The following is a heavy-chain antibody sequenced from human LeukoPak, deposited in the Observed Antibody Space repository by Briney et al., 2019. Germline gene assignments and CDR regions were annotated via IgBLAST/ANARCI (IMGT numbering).Heavy chain of an antibody. Sequence: GGSLRLSCAASGFTFKKYWMNWVRQVPGKGLECLGNIKEDGSETYYADSVKGRFTISRDNPKNLLFLQINSLRVEDTAVYYCARETPRRGETRDGYRWGQGTLVTVSS. J-gene: IGHJ4*02. CDR2: IKEDGSET. D-gene: IGHD5-24*01. V-gene: IGHV3-7*01. CDR3: ARETPRRGETRDGYR. CDR1: GFTFKKYW.